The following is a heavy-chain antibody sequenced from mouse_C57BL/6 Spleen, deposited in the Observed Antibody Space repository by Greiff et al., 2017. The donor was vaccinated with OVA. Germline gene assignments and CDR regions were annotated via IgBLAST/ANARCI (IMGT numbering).Heavy chain of an antibody. D-gene: IGHD1-1*01. CDR1: GYTFTSYW. V-gene: IGHV1-69*01. CDR2: IDPSDSYT. J-gene: IGHJ1*03. CDR3: ARKGIYYYGSSLYWYFDV. Sequence: QVQLQQPGAELVIPGASVKLSCKASGYTFTSYWMHWVKQRPGQGLEWIGEIDPSDSYTDYNQKFKGKSTLTVDKSSSTAYMQLSSLTSEDSAVYYCARKGIYYYGSSLYWYFDVWGTGTTVTVSS.